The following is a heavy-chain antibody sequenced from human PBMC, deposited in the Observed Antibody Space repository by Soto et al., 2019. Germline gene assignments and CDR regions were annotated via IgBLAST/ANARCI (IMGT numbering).Heavy chain of an antibody. CDR3: ARDGARYYDFWSGPNEDDYYYGMDV. V-gene: IGHV4-38-2*02. J-gene: IGHJ6*02. CDR2: IYHSGTT. Sequence: PSETLSLTCGVSGYSISSGNYWGWIRQPPGKGLEWIGSIYHSGTTYYNPSLESRVTISIESSKNQFSLKLKSVTATDTAVYYCARDGARYYDFWSGPNEDDYYYGMDVWGQGTTVTVSS. CDR1: GYSISSGNY. D-gene: IGHD3-3*01.